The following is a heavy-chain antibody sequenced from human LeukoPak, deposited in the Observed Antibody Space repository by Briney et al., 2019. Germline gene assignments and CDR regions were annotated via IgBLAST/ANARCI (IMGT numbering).Heavy chain of an antibody. D-gene: IGHD1-26*01. V-gene: IGHV4-34*01. CDR3: ARESGSYWRNDAFDI. J-gene: IGHJ3*02. CDR2: INHSGST. CDR1: GGSFSGYY. Sequence: SETLSLTCAVYGGSFSGYYWSWIRQPPGKGLEWIGEINHSGSTNYNPSLKSRVTISVDTSKNQFSLKLSSVTAADTAVYYCARESGSYWRNDAFDIWGQGTMVTVSS.